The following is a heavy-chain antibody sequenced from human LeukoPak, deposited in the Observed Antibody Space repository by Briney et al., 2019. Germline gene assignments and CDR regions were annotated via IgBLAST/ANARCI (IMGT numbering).Heavy chain of an antibody. D-gene: IGHD5-12*01. J-gene: IGHJ4*02. V-gene: IGHV5-10-1*01. CDR2: INPSDSYT. CDR1: GYSFTSYW. CDR3: ARQGSGYDYYYFDY. Sequence: GESLKLSCKGSGYSFTSYWISWVRQMPGKGLEWMGRINPSDSYTNYSPSFQGHVTISADKSISTAYLQWSSLKASDTAMYYCARQGSGYDYYYFDYWGQGTLVTVSS.